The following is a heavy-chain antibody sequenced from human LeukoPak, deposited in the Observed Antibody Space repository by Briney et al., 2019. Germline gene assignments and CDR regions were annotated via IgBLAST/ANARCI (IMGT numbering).Heavy chain of an antibody. CDR2: TYYRSKWYN. CDR3: AREGHYDILTGYYHFDY. J-gene: IGHJ4*02. D-gene: IGHD3-9*01. CDR1: GDSVSSNSAA. V-gene: IGHV6-1*01. Sequence: SQTLSLTCAISGDSVSSNSAAWNWIRQSPSRGLEWLGRTYYRSKWYNDYAVSVKSRITINPDTSKNQFSLQLNSVTPEDTAVYYCAREGHYDILTGYYHFDYWGQGALVTVSS.